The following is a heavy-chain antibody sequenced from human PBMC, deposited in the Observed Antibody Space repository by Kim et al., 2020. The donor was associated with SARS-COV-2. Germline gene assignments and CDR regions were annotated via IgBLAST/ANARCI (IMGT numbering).Heavy chain of an antibody. D-gene: IGHD2-2*01. CDR3: APPGGVVPAAIEQQLALDY. CDR2: ISGSGGST. J-gene: IGHJ4*02. V-gene: IGHV3-23*01. CDR1: GFTFSSYA. Sequence: GGSLRLSCAASGFTFSSYAMSWVRQAPGKGLEWVSAISGSGGSTYYADSVKGRFTISRDNSKNTLYLQMNSLRAEDTAVYYCAPPGGVVPAAIEQQLALDYWGQGTLVTVSS.